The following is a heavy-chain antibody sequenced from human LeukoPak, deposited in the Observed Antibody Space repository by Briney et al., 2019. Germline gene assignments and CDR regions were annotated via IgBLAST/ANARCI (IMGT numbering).Heavy chain of an antibody. Sequence: ASVKVSCKASGYTFTGYYMHWVRQAPGQGLEWMGWINPNSVGTHYAQKLQGRGTRTRDTSIGTAYMELSRLRSDDTAVYYCARDPGYSGYDLVSWFDPWGQGTLVTVSS. V-gene: IGHV1-2*02. CDR1: GYTFTGYY. D-gene: IGHD5-12*01. CDR3: ARDPGYSGYDLVSWFDP. J-gene: IGHJ5*02. CDR2: INPNSVGT.